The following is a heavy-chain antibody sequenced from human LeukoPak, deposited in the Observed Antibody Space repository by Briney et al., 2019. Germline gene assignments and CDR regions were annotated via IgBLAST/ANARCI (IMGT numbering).Heavy chain of an antibody. CDR2: IYYSGST. CDR3: AGRLWRRDGYNLSAFDI. Sequence: PSETLSLTCYVSGDSISSYYWNWIRQPPGKGLEWIGYIYYSGSTNYNPSLKSRVTISVDTSKNQFSLKLSSVTAADTAVYYCAGRLWRRDGYNLSAFDIWGQGTMVTVSS. D-gene: IGHD5-24*01. J-gene: IGHJ3*02. CDR1: GDSISSYY. V-gene: IGHV4-59*01.